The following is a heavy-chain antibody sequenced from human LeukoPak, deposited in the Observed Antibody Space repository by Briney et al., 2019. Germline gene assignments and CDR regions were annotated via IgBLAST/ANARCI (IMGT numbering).Heavy chain of an antibody. CDR2: INAGNGNT. D-gene: IGHD3-3*01. V-gene: IGHV1-3*01. J-gene: IGHJ6*02. CDR1: GYTFTSYA. CDR3: ARGTILPYYYYGMDD. Sequence: GASVKVSCKASGYTFTSYAMHWVRQAPGQRLEWMGWINAGNGNTKYSQKFQGRVTITRDTSASTAYMELSSLRSEDTAVYYCARGTILPYYYYGMDDWGQGTTVTVSS.